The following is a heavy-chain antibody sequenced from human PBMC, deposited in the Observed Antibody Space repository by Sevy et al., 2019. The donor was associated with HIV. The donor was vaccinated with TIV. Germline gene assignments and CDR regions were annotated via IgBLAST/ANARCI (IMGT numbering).Heavy chain of an antibody. CDR1: GFTLSSYI. V-gene: IGHV3-30-3*01. CDR2: ISDDGNKK. CDR3: ARGFYCGGDCYGGHDY. J-gene: IGHJ4*02. Sequence: GGSLRLSCAASGFTLSSYILHWVRQAPGKGLEWVAGISDDGNKKYYADSVKGRFTISRDNSKNTLYLQMNSLRAEDTAMYYCARGFYCGGDCYGGHDYWGQGTLVTVSS. D-gene: IGHD2-21*02.